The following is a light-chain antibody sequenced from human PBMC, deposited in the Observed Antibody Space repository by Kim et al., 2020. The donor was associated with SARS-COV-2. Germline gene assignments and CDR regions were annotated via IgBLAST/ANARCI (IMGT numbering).Light chain of an antibody. Sequence: PGERATLSCRASQSISSSYLAWYQQKPGQAPRLLIFGASNRATGIPDRFYGGGSGTDFTLTINRLEPEDFAVYYCQQYDTSRTFGQGTKVDIK. J-gene: IGKJ1*01. CDR2: GAS. CDR3: QQYDTSRT. V-gene: IGKV3-20*01. CDR1: QSISSSY.